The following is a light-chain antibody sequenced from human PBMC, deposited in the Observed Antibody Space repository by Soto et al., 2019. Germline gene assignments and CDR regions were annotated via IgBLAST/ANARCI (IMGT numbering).Light chain of an antibody. CDR1: SSNIGSNY. J-gene: IGLJ2*01. CDR2: RNN. V-gene: IGLV1-47*01. Sequence: QSVPTQPPSASGTPGQRVTISCSGSSSNIGSNYVYWYQQLPGTAPKLLIYRNNQRPSGVPDRFSGSKSGTPASLAISGLRSEDEADYYCAAWDDSLSGVVFGGGTKVTVL. CDR3: AAWDDSLSGVV.